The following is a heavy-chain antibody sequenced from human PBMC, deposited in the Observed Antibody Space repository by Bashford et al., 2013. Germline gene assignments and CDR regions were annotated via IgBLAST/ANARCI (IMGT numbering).Heavy chain of an antibody. CDR2: INPNSGGT. Sequence: WVRQAPGQGLEWMGWINPNSGGTNYAQKFQGRVTMTRDTSISTAYMELSRLRSDDTAVYYCARGYCSGGSCYSTRFAFDYVGPGNPGHRLL. CDR3: ARGYCSGGSCYSTRFAFDY. D-gene: IGHD2-15*01. J-gene: IGHJ4*02. V-gene: IGHV1-2*02.